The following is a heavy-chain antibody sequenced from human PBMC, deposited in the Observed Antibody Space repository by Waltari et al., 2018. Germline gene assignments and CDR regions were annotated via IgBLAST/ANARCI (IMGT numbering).Heavy chain of an antibody. D-gene: IGHD2-15*01. CDR3: ARDYCSGGSCYSEALLGEFDP. J-gene: IGHJ5*02. CDR1: GYTFTSYG. CDR2: ISAYNGNT. Sequence: QVQLVQSGAEVKKPGASVKVSCKASGYTFTSYGISWVRQAPGQGLEWMGWISAYNGNTNYAQKLQGRVTMTTDTSTSTAYMELRSLRSDDTAVYYCARDYCSGGSCYSEALLGEFDPWGQGTLVTVSS. V-gene: IGHV1-18*01.